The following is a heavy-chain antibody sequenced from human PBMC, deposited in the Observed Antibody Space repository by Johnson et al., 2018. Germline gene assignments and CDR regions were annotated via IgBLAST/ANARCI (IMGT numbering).Heavy chain of an antibody. CDR2: IIPIFGTA. CDR1: GGTFNSYA. Sequence: QVQLVQSGAEVKKPGSSVKVSCKASGGTFNSYAINWVRQAPGQGLEWMGGIIPIFGTAKYAQKFQGRVTITADESTDTAYMELRSLGAEDTALDYCARLTTVVTQGIWGQGTMVTVSS. J-gene: IGHJ3*02. D-gene: IGHD4-23*01. V-gene: IGHV1-69*01. CDR3: ARLTTVVTQGI.